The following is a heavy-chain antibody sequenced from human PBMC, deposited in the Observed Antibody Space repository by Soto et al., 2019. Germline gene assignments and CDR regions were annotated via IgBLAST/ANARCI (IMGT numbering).Heavy chain of an antibody. D-gene: IGHD2-2*01. CDR3: ARGLRDCSSPSCYYGFDP. Sequence: EASVKVSCKASGYTFTSYDINWVRQATGQGLEWIGWMNPNSGNTGYAQKFQGRVTMTRNTSISTAYKELSSLRSEDTAVYYCARGLRDCSSPSCYYGFDPGGQGTLVPVSS. CDR2: MNPNSGNT. J-gene: IGHJ5*02. V-gene: IGHV1-8*01. CDR1: GYTFTSYD.